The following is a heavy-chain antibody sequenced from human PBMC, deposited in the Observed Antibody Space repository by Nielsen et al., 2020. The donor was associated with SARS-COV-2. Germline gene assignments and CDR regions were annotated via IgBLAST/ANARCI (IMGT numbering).Heavy chain of an antibody. CDR3: TGSRGPFDY. Sequence: GESLKISCAASGFYFKNYNMNWIRQAPGKGLEWVASISPTNTYIYYADSVKGRFTISRDNAKNSLYLQMNSLRAEDTAVYYSTGSRGPFDYWGQGTLVTVSS. CDR1: GFYFKNYN. CDR2: ISPTNTYI. J-gene: IGHJ4*02. V-gene: IGHV3-21*01.